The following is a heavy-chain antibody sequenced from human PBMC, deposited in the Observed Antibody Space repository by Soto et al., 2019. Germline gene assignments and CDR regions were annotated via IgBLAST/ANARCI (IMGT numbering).Heavy chain of an antibody. CDR1: GGSISSYY. V-gene: IGHV4-4*07. Sequence: SETLSLTCTVSGGSISSYYWSWIRQPAGKGLEWIGRIYTSGSTNYNPSLKSRVTMSVDTSKNQFSLKLSSVTAADTAVYYCARVNPDPYSTGWPNWFDPRGQGTLVTVSS. D-gene: IGHD6-19*01. CDR2: IYTSGST. CDR3: ARVNPDPYSTGWPNWFDP. J-gene: IGHJ5*02.